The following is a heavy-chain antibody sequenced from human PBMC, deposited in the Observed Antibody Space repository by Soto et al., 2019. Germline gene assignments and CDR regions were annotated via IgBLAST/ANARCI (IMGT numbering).Heavy chain of an antibody. J-gene: IGHJ5*02. V-gene: IGHV1-18*04. CDR3: ARDGPLISSRSWLDP. D-gene: IGHD3-16*01. CDR2: ISAYNGDV. CDR1: GYTFSSYG. Sequence: RASVKVSCKASGYTFSSYGISWVRQAPGQGLEWMGWISAYNGDVNYAQNFQGRVTMATDTSTSTAYMELRSLRSDDTAIYYCARDGPLISSRSWLDPWGPGTLVTVSS.